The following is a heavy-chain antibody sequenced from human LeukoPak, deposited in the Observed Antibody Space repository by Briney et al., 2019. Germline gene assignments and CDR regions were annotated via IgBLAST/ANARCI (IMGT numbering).Heavy chain of an antibody. D-gene: IGHD1-20*01. J-gene: IGHJ3*02. CDR2: IKEAGSEG. V-gene: IGHV3-7*01. CDR1: GFTFSTYW. CDR3: ARDRDNWHDAFDI. Sequence: HPGGYLRLSCAASGFTFSTYWMSWVRQAPGKGLEWVANIKEAGSEGYYVDSVKGRFTISKDNAKNALYLEMNSLRAEETAVYYCARDRDNWHDAFDIWGQGTMVAVSS.